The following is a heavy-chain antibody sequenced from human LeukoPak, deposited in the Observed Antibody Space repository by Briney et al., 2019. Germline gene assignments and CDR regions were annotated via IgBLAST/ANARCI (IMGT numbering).Heavy chain of an antibody. D-gene: IGHD6-19*01. Sequence: AGVSLRLSCAASGFTFSNYWMHWVPQAPGKGLVWVSRINSDGSSTIYADSVKGRFTISRDNAENTLYLQMNSLRAEDTAVYFCARPPYSSGSFDLWGRGTLVSVSS. CDR3: ARPPYSSGSFDL. J-gene: IGHJ2*01. V-gene: IGHV3-74*01. CDR1: GFTFSNYW. CDR2: INSDGSST.